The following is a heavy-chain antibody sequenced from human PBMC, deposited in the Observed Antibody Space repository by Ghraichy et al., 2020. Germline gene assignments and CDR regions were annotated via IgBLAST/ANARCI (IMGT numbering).Heavy chain of an antibody. CDR2: ISYDGSNK. J-gene: IGHJ6*02. Sequence: GGSLRLSCAASGFTFSSYGMHWVRQAPGKRLEWVAVISYDGSNKYYADSVKGRFTISRDNSKNTLYLQMNSLRAEDTAVYYCAKDGVVVAATMVNGMDVWGQGTTVTVSS. CDR1: GFTFSSYG. V-gene: IGHV3-30*18. D-gene: IGHD2-15*01. CDR3: AKDGVVVAATMVNGMDV.